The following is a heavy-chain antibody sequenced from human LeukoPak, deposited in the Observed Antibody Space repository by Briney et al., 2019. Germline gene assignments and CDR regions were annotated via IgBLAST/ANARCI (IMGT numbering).Heavy chain of an antibody. J-gene: IGHJ4*02. CDR1: GFTFSSYA. CDR2: ISGSAGST. V-gene: IGHV3-23*01. CDR3: ATAKASGLYFDY. D-gene: IGHD6-19*01. Sequence: PGGSLRLSCAASGFTFSSYAMSWVRQAPGKGLEWVSAISGSAGSTYYADSVKGRFTISRDNSKNTLYLQMNSQRAEDTAVYYCATAKASGLYFDYWGQGTLVTVSS.